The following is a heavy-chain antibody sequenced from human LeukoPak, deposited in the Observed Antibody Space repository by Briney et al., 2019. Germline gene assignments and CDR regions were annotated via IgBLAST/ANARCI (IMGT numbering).Heavy chain of an antibody. D-gene: IGHD3-3*01. CDR2: IYSGGST. J-gene: IGHJ4*02. V-gene: IGHV3-66*01. CDR1: GFTVTNDY. Sequence: GGSLRLSCAVSGFTVTNDYMNWVRQAPGKGLEWVSIIYSGGSTYYADSVKGRFTISRDNAKNSLYLQMNSLRAEDTAVYYCAREPFWSGYYSNLHFDYWGQGTLVTVSS. CDR3: AREPFWSGYYSNLHFDY.